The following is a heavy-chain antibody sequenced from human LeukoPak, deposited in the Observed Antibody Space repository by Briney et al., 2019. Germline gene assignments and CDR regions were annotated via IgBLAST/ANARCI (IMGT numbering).Heavy chain of an antibody. Sequence: KASETLSLTCAVYGGSFSGYYWSWIRQPPGKGLEWIGEINHSGSTNYNPSLKSRVTISVDTSKNQFSLKLSSVTAADTAVYYCARGNIVATIIHAFDIWGQGTMVTVSS. V-gene: IGHV4-34*01. CDR1: GGSFSGYY. CDR3: ARGNIVATIIHAFDI. D-gene: IGHD5-12*01. J-gene: IGHJ3*02. CDR2: INHSGST.